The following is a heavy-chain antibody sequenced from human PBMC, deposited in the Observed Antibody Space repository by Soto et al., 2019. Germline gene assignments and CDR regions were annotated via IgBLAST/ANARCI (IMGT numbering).Heavy chain of an antibody. CDR2: LHSGGDT. CDR3: ARDGPYYDASRMDV. D-gene: IGHD3-3*01. Sequence: EVQLVESGGGLVQPGGSLRLSCAASGIPVSSNYMTWVRQAPGKGLEWVSVLHSGGDTYYANSVKGRFTISRQDSTNTLFREMNSLTAEDTAVYYCARDGPYYDASRMDVWGQGTTVTVSS. V-gene: IGHV3-53*04. J-gene: IGHJ6*02. CDR1: GIPVSSNY.